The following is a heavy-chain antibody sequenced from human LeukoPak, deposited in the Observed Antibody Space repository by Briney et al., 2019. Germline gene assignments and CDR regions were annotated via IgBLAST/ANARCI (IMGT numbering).Heavy chain of an antibody. Sequence: SVKVSCKASGGTFSSYAIGWVRQAPGQGLEWMGGIIPIFGTANYAQKFQGRVTITTDESTSTAYMELSSLRSEDTAVYYCATRPITSITMIVVVTGDDAFDIWGQGTMVTVSS. V-gene: IGHV1-69*05. D-gene: IGHD3-22*01. CDR3: ATRPITSITMIVVVTGDDAFDI. CDR1: GGTFSSYA. J-gene: IGHJ3*02. CDR2: IIPIFGTA.